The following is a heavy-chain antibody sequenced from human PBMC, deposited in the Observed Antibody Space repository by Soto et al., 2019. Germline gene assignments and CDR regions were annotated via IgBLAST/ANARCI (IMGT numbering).Heavy chain of an antibody. Sequence: SVTVSCKASGGTFSSYAISWVRQAPGQGLEWMGGIIPIFGTANYAQKFQGRVTITADESTSTAYMELSSLRSEDTAVYYCARVRFTMVRGVISLFDYWGQGTLVTVSS. J-gene: IGHJ4*02. CDR1: GGTFSSYA. CDR3: ARVRFTMVRGVISLFDY. D-gene: IGHD3-10*01. V-gene: IGHV1-69*13. CDR2: IIPIFGTA.